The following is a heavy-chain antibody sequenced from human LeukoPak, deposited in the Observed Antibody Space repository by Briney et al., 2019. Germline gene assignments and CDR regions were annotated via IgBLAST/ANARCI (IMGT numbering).Heavy chain of an antibody. V-gene: IGHV3-23*01. CDR2: ISGSGDST. CDR1: EFTFSSYA. J-gene: IGHJ4*02. D-gene: IGHD3-10*01. Sequence: GGSLRLSCAASEFTFSSYAMNWVRQAPGKGLEWVSAISGSGDSTYYADSVKGRFTISRDNSKNTLYLQMNSLRAEDTAVYYCAKDRGIISDYWGQGTLVTVSS. CDR3: AKDRGIISDY.